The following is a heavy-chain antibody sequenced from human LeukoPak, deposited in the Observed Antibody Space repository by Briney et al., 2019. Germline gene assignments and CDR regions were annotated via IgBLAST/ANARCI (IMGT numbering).Heavy chain of an antibody. V-gene: IGHV1-2*06. J-gene: IGHJ4*02. CDR3: ARESIAARYFDY. CDR1: GYTFTGYY. CDR2: INPNSGGT. Sequence: ASVKVSCKASGYTFTGYYMYWVRQAPGQGLEWMGRINPNSGGTNYAQKFQGRVTMTRDTSISTAYMELSRLRSDDTAVYYCARESIAARYFDYWGQGTLVTVSS. D-gene: IGHD6-6*01.